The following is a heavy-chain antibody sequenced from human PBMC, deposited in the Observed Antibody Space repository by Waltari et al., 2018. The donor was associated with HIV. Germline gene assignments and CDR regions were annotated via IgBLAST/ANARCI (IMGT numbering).Heavy chain of an antibody. V-gene: IGHV1-69*17. D-gene: IGHD1-26*01. CDR1: GGAFDTFA. CDR2: AARFFGI. J-gene: IGHJ3*01. CDR3: AKSDFTELVRGQKAFDV. Sequence: QAQLVQSGAETKKPGSSVTVSCQASGGAFDTFAFTWVRQAPGQGLEWLWGAARFFGIIYAKECDGRVTIPSNPSTRTVFLGLGGLRPDDTAVYFCAKSDFTELVRGQKAFDVWGQGT.